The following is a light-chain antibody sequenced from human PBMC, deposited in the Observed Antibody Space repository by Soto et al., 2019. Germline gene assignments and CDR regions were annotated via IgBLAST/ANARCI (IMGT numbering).Light chain of an antibody. J-gene: IGLJ2*01. Sequence: QSALTQPASVSGSPGQSITISCTGTSSDVGGYNYVSWYQQHPGNAPKLMIYEVSNRPSGVSNRFSGSKSGNTASLTISGLQAEDEGDYYCSSYTSSNPVVFGGGTKLTVL. CDR2: EVS. CDR1: SSDVGGYNY. CDR3: SSYTSSNPVV. V-gene: IGLV2-14*01.